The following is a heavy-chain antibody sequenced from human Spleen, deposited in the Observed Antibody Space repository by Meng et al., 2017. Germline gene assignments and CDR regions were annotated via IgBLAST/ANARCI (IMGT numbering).Heavy chain of an antibody. J-gene: IGHJ4*02. CDR2: INTITGDP. D-gene: IGHD6-13*01. CDR1: GYTFTNYA. Sequence: QVQLVQSGSELKKPGASVKVSCKASGYTFTNYAMNWVRQAPGQGLEWMGWINTITGDPTYAQGFTGRFVFSLDTPVSTAYLQISSLKTDDTAVYYCARGSLEADEDPGWGQGTLVTVSS. CDR3: ARGSLEADEDPG. V-gene: IGHV7-4-1*02.